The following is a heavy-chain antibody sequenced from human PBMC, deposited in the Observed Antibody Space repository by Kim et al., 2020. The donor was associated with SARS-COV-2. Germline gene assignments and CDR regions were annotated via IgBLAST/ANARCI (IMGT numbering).Heavy chain of an antibody. V-gene: IGHV4-39*01. CDR3: ARHGGECSRETCSSHWFDP. J-gene: IGHJ5*02. D-gene: IGHD2-15*01. Sequence: SETLSLTCSVSGGSFTRSSFYWAWIRQPPGMGLEWIGSMYYSANTYYNPSLESRVTMSVDTSKNTFSLNLTSVTAADAVVYYCARHGGECSRETCSSHWFDPWGQGTLVTVSS. CDR1: GGSFTRSSFY. CDR2: MYYSANT.